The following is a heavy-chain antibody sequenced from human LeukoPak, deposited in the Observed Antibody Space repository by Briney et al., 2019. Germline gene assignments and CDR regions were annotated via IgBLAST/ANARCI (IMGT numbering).Heavy chain of an antibody. J-gene: IGHJ5*02. D-gene: IGHD2-21*01. Sequence: PSETLSLTCTVSGGSISSSSYYWGWIRQPPGKGLEWIGSIYYSGSTYYNPSLKSRVTISVDTSKNQFSLKLSSVTAADTAVYYCARLIRIPYCGGGCYRQGRFDPWGQGTLVTVSS. CDR2: IYYSGST. V-gene: IGHV4-39*01. CDR1: GGSISSSSYY. CDR3: ARLIRIPYCGGGCYRQGRFDP.